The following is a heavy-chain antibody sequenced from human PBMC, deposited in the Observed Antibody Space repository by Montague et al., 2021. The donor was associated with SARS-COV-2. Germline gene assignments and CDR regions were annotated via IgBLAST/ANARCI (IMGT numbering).Heavy chain of an antibody. CDR1: GGSLSGYY. J-gene: IGHJ4*02. CDR2: ISHSGST. Sequence: SETLSLTCAVYGGSLSGYYWSWIRQPPGEGLEWIAEISHSGSTYYNPSLKSRVTISVDTSKNQVSLKLNSVTAADTAVYYCARVRQWLVPLDYWGQGTLVTVSS. CDR3: ARVRQWLVPLDY. D-gene: IGHD6-19*01. V-gene: IGHV4-34*01.